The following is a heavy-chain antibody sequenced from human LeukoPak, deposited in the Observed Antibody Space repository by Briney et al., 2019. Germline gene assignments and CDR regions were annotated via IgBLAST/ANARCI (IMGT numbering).Heavy chain of an antibody. V-gene: IGHV4-39*07. Sequence: SQTLSLTCTVSGGSISSGSYYWGWIRQPPGKGLEWIGSIYYNGSTSYNPSLKSRVTISVDTSKNQFSLKLTSVTAADTAVYYCARVEDYYGSGSYPVYYFDYWGQGTLVTVSS. D-gene: IGHD3-10*01. J-gene: IGHJ4*02. CDR1: GGSISSGSYY. CDR2: IYYNGST. CDR3: ARVEDYYGSGSYPVYYFDY.